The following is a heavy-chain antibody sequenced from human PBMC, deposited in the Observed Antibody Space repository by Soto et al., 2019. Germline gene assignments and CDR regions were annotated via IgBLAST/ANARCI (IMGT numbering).Heavy chain of an antibody. D-gene: IGHD5-12*01. V-gene: IGHV3-53*01. J-gene: IGHJ4*02. CDR2: IFSGGGT. Sequence: VQVVESGGGLIQPGGSLRLSCEVSGFSVTANYMSWVRQAPGKGLEWVSVIFSGGGTDYVDSVKGRFNISRDISMNTLYIQMNSLIAEDTAMYYCYGYGYWGQGTLVTVSS. CDR1: GFSVTANY. CDR3: YGYGY.